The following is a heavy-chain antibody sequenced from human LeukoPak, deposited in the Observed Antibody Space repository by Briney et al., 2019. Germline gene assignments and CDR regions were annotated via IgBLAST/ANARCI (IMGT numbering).Heavy chain of an antibody. D-gene: IGHD1-26*01. J-gene: IGHJ4*02. Sequence: PSETLSLTCTVSGGSISSGGYYWSWIRQHPGKGLEWIGYIYYSGSTYYNPSLKSRVTISVDTSKNQFSLKLSSVTAADTAVYYCARVEWELLGFDYWGQGTLVTVSS. CDR3: ARVEWELLGFDY. V-gene: IGHV4-31*03. CDR2: IYYSGST. CDR1: GGSISSGGYY.